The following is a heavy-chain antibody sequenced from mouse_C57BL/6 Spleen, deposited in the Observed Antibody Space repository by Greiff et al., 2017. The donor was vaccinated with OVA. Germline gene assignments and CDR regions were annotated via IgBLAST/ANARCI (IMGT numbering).Heavy chain of an antibody. CDR3: ARGDTAQATEFAY. J-gene: IGHJ3*01. V-gene: IGHV1-82*01. CDR2: IYPGDGDT. Sequence: QVQLQQSGPELVKPGASVKISCKASGYAFSSSWMNWVKQRPGKGLEWIGRIYPGDGDTNYNGKFKGKATLTADKSSSTAYMQLSSLTSEDSAVYFCARGDTAQATEFAYWGQGTLVTVSA. CDR1: GYAFSSSW. D-gene: IGHD3-2*02.